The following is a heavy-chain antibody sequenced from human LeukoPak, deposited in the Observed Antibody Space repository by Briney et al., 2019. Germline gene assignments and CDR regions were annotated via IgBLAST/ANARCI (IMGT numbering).Heavy chain of an antibody. J-gene: IGHJ6*02. Sequence: SETLSLTCTVSGGPISGYLWSCLRQPPGQGLEVIGYIYYTGATLYNPSLKSRVTMSVDTSKNQFSLKLISVTAADPSVYYCARHERVGYCQHGMDVWGQGTTVTGSS. CDR2: IYYTGAT. V-gene: IGHV4-59*08. CDR1: GGPISGYL. D-gene: IGHD2-15*01. CDR3: ARHERVGYCQHGMDV.